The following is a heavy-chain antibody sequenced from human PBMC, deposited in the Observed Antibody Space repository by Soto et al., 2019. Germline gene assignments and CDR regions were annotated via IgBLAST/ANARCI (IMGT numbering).Heavy chain of an antibody. Sequence: QVQLQQWGAGLLKPSETLSLTCAVYGGSFSGYYWSWIRQPPGKGLEWIGEINHSGSTNYNPSLKSRVTISVDTSKNQFSLKLSSVTAADTAVYYCAREGGTMIVVNLHDAFDIWGQGTMVTVSS. CDR2: INHSGST. J-gene: IGHJ3*02. V-gene: IGHV4-34*01. CDR3: AREGGTMIVVNLHDAFDI. CDR1: GGSFSGYY. D-gene: IGHD3-22*01.